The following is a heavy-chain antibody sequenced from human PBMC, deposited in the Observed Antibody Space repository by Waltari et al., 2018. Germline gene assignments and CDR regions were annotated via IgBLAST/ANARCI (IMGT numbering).Heavy chain of an antibody. CDR3: ASVTDHFWSEIVSYYYGMDV. J-gene: IGHJ6*02. CDR1: AGSISRTSYY. D-gene: IGHD3-3*02. Sequence: QLQLQESGPGLVKPSETLSLTCTVSAGSISRTSYYWGWIRPPPGKGLEWIGSIYYSGSTYYNPSLKSRVTISVDTSKNQFSLKLSSVTAADTAVYYCASVTDHFWSEIVSYYYGMDVWGQGTTVTVSS. V-gene: IGHV4-39*07. CDR2: IYYSGST.